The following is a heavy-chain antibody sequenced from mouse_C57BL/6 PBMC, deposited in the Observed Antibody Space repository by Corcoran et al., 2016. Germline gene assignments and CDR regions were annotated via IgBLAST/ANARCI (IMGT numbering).Heavy chain of an antibody. D-gene: IGHD3-2*02. CDR1: GYSFTSYY. J-gene: IGHJ2*01. V-gene: IGHV1-66*01. CDR2: IYPGSGNT. Sequence: QVQLQQSGPELVKPGASVKISCKASGYSFTSYYIHWVKQRPGQGLEWIGWIYPGSGNTKYNEKFKGKATLTADTSSSTAYMQRSSLTSEDSAVYYCARSSGFFDYWGQGTTLTVSS. CDR3: ARSSGFFDY.